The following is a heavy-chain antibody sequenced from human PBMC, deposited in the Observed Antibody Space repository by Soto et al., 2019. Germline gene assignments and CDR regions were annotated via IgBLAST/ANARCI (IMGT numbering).Heavy chain of an antibody. CDR2: ISSSSSYI. V-gene: IGHV3-21*01. D-gene: IGHD2-2*01. CDR1: GFTFSSYI. Sequence: GGSLRLSCAASGFTFSSYIMNWVRQAPGKGLEWVSSISSSSSYIYYADSVKGRFTISRDNAKNSLYLQMNSLRAEDTAVYYCASYCSSTSCYFDSLDAFDIWGQGTMVTVSS. CDR3: ASYCSSTSCYFDSLDAFDI. J-gene: IGHJ3*02.